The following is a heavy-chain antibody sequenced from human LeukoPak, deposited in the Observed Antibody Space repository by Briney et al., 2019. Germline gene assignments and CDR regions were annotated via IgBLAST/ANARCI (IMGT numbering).Heavy chain of an antibody. J-gene: IGHJ4*02. D-gene: IGHD6-13*01. V-gene: IGHV3-48*03. CDR2: ISSSGSTI. Sequence: GGSLRLSCAASGFTFSSYEMNWVLQAPGKGLEWVSHISSSGSTIYYADSVKGRFTISRDNAKNSLYLQMNSLRAEDTAVYYCARDFISSFAPNIYWGQGTLVTVSS. CDR1: GFTFSSYE. CDR3: ARDFISSFAPNIY.